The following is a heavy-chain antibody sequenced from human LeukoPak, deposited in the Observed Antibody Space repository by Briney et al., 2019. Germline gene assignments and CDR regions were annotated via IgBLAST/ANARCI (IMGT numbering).Heavy chain of an antibody. V-gene: IGHV3-30*02. Sequence: GGSLRLSCAASGFTFSSYGMHWVCQAPGKGLEWVAFIRYDGSNKYYADSVKGRFTISRDNSKNTLYLQMNSLRAEDTAVYYCAKDLWSGYFRFDYWGQGTLVTVSS. CDR3: AKDLWSGYFRFDY. CDR1: GFTFSSYG. CDR2: IRYDGSNK. J-gene: IGHJ4*02. D-gene: IGHD3-3*01.